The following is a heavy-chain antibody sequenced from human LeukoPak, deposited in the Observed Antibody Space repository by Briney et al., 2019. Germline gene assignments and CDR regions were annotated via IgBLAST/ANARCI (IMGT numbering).Heavy chain of an antibody. J-gene: IGHJ3*02. V-gene: IGHV3-9*01. Sequence: GGSLRLSCAASRFTFDNYAMHWVRQVPGKGLEWVSGINWNSATIAYADSVKGRFTISRDNAKNSLYLQMNSLRVEDTALYYCAKDLVRNLDAFDIWGQGTMVTVSS. CDR1: RFTFDNYA. D-gene: IGHD3-10*01. CDR2: INWNSATI. CDR3: AKDLVRNLDAFDI.